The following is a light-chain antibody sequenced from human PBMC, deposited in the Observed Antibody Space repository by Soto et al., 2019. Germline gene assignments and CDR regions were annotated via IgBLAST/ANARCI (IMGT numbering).Light chain of an antibody. J-gene: IGKJ4*01. CDR1: QSISSY. V-gene: IGKV1-39*01. CDR2: AAS. Sequence: IQMPQSPSSLSASVGDRVTITCLASQSISSYLNWYQQKPGKAPKLLIYAASSLQSGVPSRFSGSGSGTDFTLTISSLQPEDFATYYCQQSYSTLLTFGGGTKVDIK. CDR3: QQSYSTLLT.